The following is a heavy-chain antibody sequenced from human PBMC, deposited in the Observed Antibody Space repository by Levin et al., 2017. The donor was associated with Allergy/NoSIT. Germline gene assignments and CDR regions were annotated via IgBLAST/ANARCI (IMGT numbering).Heavy chain of an antibody. CDR3: AKDSTMTIVTTSYMDV. CDR1: GFTFTKYA. V-gene: IGHV3-30*18. CDR2: LSSDGSEK. J-gene: IGHJ6*03. Sequence: GGSLRLSCAASGFTFTKYAMHWVRQAPGKGLEWVAILSSDGSEKSYADSVKGRFTISRDNSENTLYLQISSLRPEDTAVYYCAKDSTMTIVTTSYMDVWGAGTTVAVSS. D-gene: IGHD4-17*01.